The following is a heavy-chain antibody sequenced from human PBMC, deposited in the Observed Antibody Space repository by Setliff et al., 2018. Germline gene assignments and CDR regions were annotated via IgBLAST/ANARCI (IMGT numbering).Heavy chain of an antibody. J-gene: IGHJ2*01. V-gene: IGHV4-38-2*02. CDR1: GYSISSGYI. CDR2: IGHTGSI. Sequence: SETLSLTCTVSGYSISSGYIWGWIRQPPGKGLEWVGNIGHTGSINYNPSLKSRLTISRDTSKNQVSLKLNSVTATDTAVYYCARDLRYFDWLIENWYFDRWGRGTLVTVSS. CDR3: ARDLRYFDWLIENWYFDR. D-gene: IGHD3-9*01.